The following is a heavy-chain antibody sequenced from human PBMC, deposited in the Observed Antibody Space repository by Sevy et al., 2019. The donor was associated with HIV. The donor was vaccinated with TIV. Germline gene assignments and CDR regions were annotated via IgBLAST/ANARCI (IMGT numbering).Heavy chain of an antibody. CDR2: ISSSSSYI. CDR3: ARVGWLRLGYYYYGMDV. D-gene: IGHD5-12*01. V-gene: IGHV3-21*01. CDR1: GFTFSSYS. J-gene: IGHJ6*02. Sequence: GGSLRLSCAASGFTFSSYSMNWVRQAPGKGLEWVSSISSSSSYIYYADSVKGRFIISRDNAKNSLYLQMNSLRAEDTAVYYCARVGWLRLGYYYYGMDVWGQGTTVTVSS.